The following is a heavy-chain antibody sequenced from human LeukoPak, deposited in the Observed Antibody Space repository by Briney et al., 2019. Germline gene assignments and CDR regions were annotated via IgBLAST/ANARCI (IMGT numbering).Heavy chain of an antibody. CDR2: IYYSGST. CDR1: GGSISSGGYY. V-gene: IGHV4-31*03. CDR3: ARARGIVVVPAAMPGGIWFDP. Sequence: SETLSLTCTVSGGSISSGGYYWSWIRQHPGKGLEWIGYIYYSGSTYYNPSLKSRVTISVDTSKNQFSLKLSSVTAADTAVHYCARARGIVVVPAAMPGGIWFDPWGQGTLVTVSS. J-gene: IGHJ5*02. D-gene: IGHD2-2*01.